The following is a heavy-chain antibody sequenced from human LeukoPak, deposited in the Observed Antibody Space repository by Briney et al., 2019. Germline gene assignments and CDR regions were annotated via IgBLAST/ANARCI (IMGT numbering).Heavy chain of an antibody. CDR2: IYYSGST. J-gene: IGHJ3*02. CDR3: ARQAYDFWSGHASHAFDI. D-gene: IGHD3-3*01. CDR1: GGSISSSSYY. V-gene: IGHV4-39*01. Sequence: SETLSLTCTVSGGSISSSSYYWGWIRQPPGKGLEWIGSIYYSGSTYYNPSLKSRVTISVDTSKNQFSLKLSSVTAADTAVYYCARQAYDFWSGHASHAFDIWGQGTMVTVSS.